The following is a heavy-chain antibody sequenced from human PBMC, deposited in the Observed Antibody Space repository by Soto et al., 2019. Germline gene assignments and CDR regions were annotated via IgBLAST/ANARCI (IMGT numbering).Heavy chain of an antibody. J-gene: IGHJ3*02. Sequence: ASVKVSCKVSGYTLTELSMHWVRQAPGKGLEWMGGFDPEDGETIYAQKFQGRDTMTEDTSTDTAYMELSSLRSEDTAVYYCATAIVATTYDAFYIWGQGTMVTVSS. CDR2: FDPEDGET. D-gene: IGHD5-12*01. CDR3: ATAIVATTYDAFYI. CDR1: GYTLTELS. V-gene: IGHV1-24*01.